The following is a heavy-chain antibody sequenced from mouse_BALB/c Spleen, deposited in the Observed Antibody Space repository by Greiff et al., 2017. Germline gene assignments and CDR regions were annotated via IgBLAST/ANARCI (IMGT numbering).Heavy chain of an antibody. D-gene: IGHD2-10*01. CDR1: GYTFTSYV. CDR2: INPYNDGT. Sequence: VQLKESGPELVKPGASVKMSCKASGYTFTSYVMHWVKQKPGQGLEWIGYINPYNDGTKYNEKFKGKATLTSDKSSSTAYMELSSLTSEDSAVYYCARGAYKNAMDYWGQGTSVTVSS. V-gene: IGHV1-14*01. CDR3: ARGAYKNAMDY. J-gene: IGHJ4*01.